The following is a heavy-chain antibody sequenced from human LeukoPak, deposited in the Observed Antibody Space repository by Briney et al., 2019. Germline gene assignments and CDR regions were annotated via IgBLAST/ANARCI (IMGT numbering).Heavy chain of an antibody. Sequence: PGGSLRLSCVVSGFNFRTSWMVWVRQAPGKGLEWVANMNPDGSAKNYLNSVRGRFTISRDNAKNSLFLQMNSLRAEETAVYYCSRDRAYSTFDFWGQGTLVTVSS. J-gene: IGHJ4*02. V-gene: IGHV3-7*01. CDR1: GFNFRTSW. CDR2: MNPDGSAK. D-gene: IGHD2-15*01. CDR3: SRDRAYSTFDF.